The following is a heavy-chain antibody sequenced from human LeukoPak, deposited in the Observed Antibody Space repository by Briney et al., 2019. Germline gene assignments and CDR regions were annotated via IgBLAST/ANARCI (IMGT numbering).Heavy chain of an antibody. CDR2: IIPIFGTA. Sequence: EASVKVSCKASGGTFSSYAISWVRQAPGQGLEWMGGIIPIFGTANYAQKFQGRVTITADESTSTAYMELSSLRSEDTAVYYCARGYSSGWYDWFDPWGQGTLVTVSS. V-gene: IGHV1-69*13. CDR3: ARGYSSGWYDWFDP. J-gene: IGHJ5*02. D-gene: IGHD6-19*01. CDR1: GGTFSSYA.